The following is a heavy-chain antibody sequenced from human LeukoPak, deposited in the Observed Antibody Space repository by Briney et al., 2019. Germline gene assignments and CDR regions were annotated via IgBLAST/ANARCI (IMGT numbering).Heavy chain of an antibody. CDR2: IYYSGST. D-gene: IGHD3-10*01. Sequence: PSETLSLTCTVSGGSISSSSYYWGWIRQPPGKGLEWIGSIYYSGSTYYNPSLKSRVTISVDTSKNQFSLKLSSVTAADTAVYYCASITMVRGVIRWGQGTLVTVSS. V-gene: IGHV4-39*07. J-gene: IGHJ4*02. CDR3: ASITMVRGVIR. CDR1: GGSISSSSYY.